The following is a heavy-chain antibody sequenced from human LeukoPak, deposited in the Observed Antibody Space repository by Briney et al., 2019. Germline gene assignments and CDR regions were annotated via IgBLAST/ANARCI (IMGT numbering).Heavy chain of an antibody. CDR2: IYPGDSDT. V-gene: IGHV5-51*01. D-gene: IGHD1-7*01. CDR1: GYSFTSYW. CDR3: ARQDWNYPMIRAFDI. Sequence: GESLKISCKGSGYSFTSYWIGWVRQMPGKGLEWMGIIYPGDSDTRYSPSFQGQVTISADKSISTAYLQWSSLKASDTAMYYCARQDWNYPMIRAFDIWGQGTMVTVSS. J-gene: IGHJ3*02.